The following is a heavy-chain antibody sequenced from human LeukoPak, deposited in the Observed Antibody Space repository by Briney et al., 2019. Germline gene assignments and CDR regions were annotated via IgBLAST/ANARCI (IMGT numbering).Heavy chain of an antibody. V-gene: IGHV3-9*01. CDR2: ISWNSGNI. CDR1: GFTFDDYA. D-gene: IGHD3-3*01. CDR3: AKSADDAGTFDY. J-gene: IGHJ4*02. Sequence: GGSLRLSCAASGFTFDDYAMHWVRQAPGKGLEWVSGISWNSGNIGYAYSVKGRFTISRDNARNSLYLQMNSLRAEDTAFYYCAKSADDAGTFDYGGQGPLVPVS.